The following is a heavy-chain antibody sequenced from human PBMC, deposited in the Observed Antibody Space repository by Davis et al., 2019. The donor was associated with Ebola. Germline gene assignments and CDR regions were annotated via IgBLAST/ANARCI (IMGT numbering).Heavy chain of an antibody. D-gene: IGHD6-19*01. CDR3: AKGANLNSGWFDY. Sequence: PGGSLRLSCAASGFTFTSYAMSWVRQAPGKGLEWVSDFSGGVARTFYADSVKGRFTISRDSSRNTLYLHLSSLRVEDTAVYYCAKGANLNSGWFDYWGQGTVVTVSS. CDR1: GFTFTSYA. J-gene: IGHJ4*02. V-gene: IGHV3-23*01. CDR2: FSGGVART.